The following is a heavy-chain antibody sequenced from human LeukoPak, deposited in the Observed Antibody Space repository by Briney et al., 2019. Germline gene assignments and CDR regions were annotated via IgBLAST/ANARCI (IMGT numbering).Heavy chain of an antibody. CDR2: ISYDGSNK. J-gene: IGHJ4*02. D-gene: IGHD4-11*01. CDR1: GFTFSSYA. V-gene: IGHV3-30-3*01. CDR3: TRLGPRGNYGIGVYYFDY. Sequence: GGSLRLSCAASGFTFSSYAMHWVRQAPGKGLEWVAVISYDGSNKYYADSVKGRFTISRDNSKNTLYLQMNSLRAEDTAVYYCTRLGPRGNYGIGVYYFDYWGQGTLVTVSS.